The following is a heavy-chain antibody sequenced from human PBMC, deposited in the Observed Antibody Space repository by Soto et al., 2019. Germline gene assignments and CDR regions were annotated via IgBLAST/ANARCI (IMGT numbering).Heavy chain of an antibody. Sequence: GASVKVSCKASGGTFSSYAISWVRQAPGQGLEWMGGIIPIFGTANYAQKFQGRVTITADESTSTAYMELSSLRSEDTAVYYCARDTAMTNNCYGMDVWGQGTTVTVSS. J-gene: IGHJ6*02. CDR3: ARDTAMTNNCYGMDV. CDR1: GGTFSSYA. D-gene: IGHD5-18*01. V-gene: IGHV1-69*13. CDR2: IIPIFGTA.